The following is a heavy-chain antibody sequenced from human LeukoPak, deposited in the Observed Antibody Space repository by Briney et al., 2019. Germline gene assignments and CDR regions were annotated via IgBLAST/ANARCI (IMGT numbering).Heavy chain of an antibody. D-gene: IGHD2-8*01. CDR1: GYTFTGYY. J-gene: IGHJ6*02. CDR3: ARVSVHDYGILMDYYYGMDV. V-gene: IGHV1-2*02. CDR2: INPNSGGT. Sequence: ASVKVSRKASGYTFTGYYMHWVRQARGQGLEWMGWINPNSGGTNYAQKFQGRVTMTRDTSISTAYMELSRLRSDDTAVYYCARVSVHDYGILMDYYYGMDVWGQGTTVTVSS.